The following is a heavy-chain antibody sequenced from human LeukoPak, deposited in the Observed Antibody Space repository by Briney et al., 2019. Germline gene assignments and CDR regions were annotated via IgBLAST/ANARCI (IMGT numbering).Heavy chain of an antibody. CDR3: ARAKGHAHNWFDP. CDR2: ISAYNGNT. V-gene: IGHV1-18*04. J-gene: IGHJ5*02. CDR1: GYTFTGYY. Sequence: ASVKVSCKASGYTFTGYYMHWVRQAPGQGLEWMGWISAYNGNTNYAQKLQGRVTMTTDTSTSTAYMELRSLRSDDTAVYYCARAKGHAHNWFDPWGQGTLVTVSS.